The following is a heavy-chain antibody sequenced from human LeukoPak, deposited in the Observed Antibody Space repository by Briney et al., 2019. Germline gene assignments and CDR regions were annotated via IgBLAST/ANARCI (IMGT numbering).Heavy chain of an antibody. J-gene: IGHJ4*02. CDR2: IYYSGST. CDR3: ARQADTAMITGGFYFDY. D-gene: IGHD5-18*01. CDR1: GGSISSSSYY. V-gene: IGHV4-39*01. Sequence: PSETLSLTCTVSGGSISSSSYYWGWIRQPPGKGLEWIGSIYYSGSTYYNPSLKSRVTISVDTSKNQFSLRLSSVTAADTAVYYCARQADTAMITGGFYFDYWGQGTLVTVSS.